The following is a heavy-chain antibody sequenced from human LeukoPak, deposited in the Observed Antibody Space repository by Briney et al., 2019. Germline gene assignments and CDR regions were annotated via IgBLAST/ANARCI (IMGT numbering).Heavy chain of an antibody. CDR1: GESSFSSYY. CDR2: INHSGYT. V-gene: IGHV4-34*01. D-gene: IGHD3-22*01. Sequence: SETLSLTCAVYGESSFSSYYWSWIRQTPGGALEWIGEINHSGYTNYNPSLKSRVTLSIDTSKNEFSLRVTSVTAADTAVYYCSRQVVGNDYWGQGTLVTVSS. J-gene: IGHJ4*02. CDR3: SRQVVGNDY.